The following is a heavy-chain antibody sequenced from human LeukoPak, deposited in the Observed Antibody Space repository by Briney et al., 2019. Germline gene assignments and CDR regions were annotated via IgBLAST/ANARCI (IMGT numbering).Heavy chain of an antibody. CDR1: GYTLTELS. J-gene: IGHJ4*02. V-gene: IGHV1-24*01. D-gene: IGHD6-19*01. CDR3: ARGIGASSGWYLIDY. CDR2: FDPEDGET. Sequence: ASVTVSCKVSGYTLTELSMHWVRQAPGKGLEWMGGFDPEDGETIYAQKFQGRVTMTEDTSTDTAYMELSSLRSEDTAVYYCARGIGASSGWYLIDYWGQGTLVTVSS.